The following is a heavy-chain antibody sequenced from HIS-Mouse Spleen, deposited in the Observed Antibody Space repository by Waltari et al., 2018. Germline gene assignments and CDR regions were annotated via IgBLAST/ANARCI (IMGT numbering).Heavy chain of an antibody. CDR3: ARIAEGYSSGWYAFDY. V-gene: IGHV2-70*15. J-gene: IGHJ4*02. CDR1: GFSLSTSGMC. D-gene: IGHD6-19*01. Sequence: QVTLRESGPALVKPTQTLTLTCTFPGFSLSTSGMCVSWIRQPPGKALEWLARLDWDDDKYYSTSLKTRLNISKDTSKNQVVLTMPNMYPVDTATYYCARIAEGYSSGWYAFDYWGQGTLVTVSS. CDR2: LDWDDDK.